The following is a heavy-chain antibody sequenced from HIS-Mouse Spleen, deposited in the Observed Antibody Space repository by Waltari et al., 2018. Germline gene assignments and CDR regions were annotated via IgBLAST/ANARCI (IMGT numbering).Heavy chain of an antibody. J-gene: IGHJ6*02. CDR1: GGSISSYY. V-gene: IGHV4-59*01. CDR2: IYYSGST. CDR3: ARDRGYDFWSGGDYYGMDV. Sequence: QVQLQESGPGLVKPSETLSLTCTVSGGSISSYYWSWIRQPPGKGLEWIGYIYYSGSTNDNPSRKSRVTISVDTSKNQFSLKLSSVTAADTAVYYCARDRGYDFWSGGDYYGMDVWGQGTTVTVSS. D-gene: IGHD3-3*01.